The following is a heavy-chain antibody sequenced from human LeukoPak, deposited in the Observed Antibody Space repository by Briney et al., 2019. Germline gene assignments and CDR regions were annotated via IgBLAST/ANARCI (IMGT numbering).Heavy chain of an antibody. J-gene: IGHJ4*02. CDR3: ARREPFDY. V-gene: IGHV3-21*01. D-gene: IGHD1-14*01. CDR2: ITSSSSYI. CDR1: GFTFSSYI. Sequence: GGSLRLSSAASGFTFSSYIMNWVRQAPGKVLEWVSSITSSSSYIYNADSLKGRFTISRDNAKNALYLQMNSLRAEDTAVYYCARREPFDYWGQGTLVTVSS.